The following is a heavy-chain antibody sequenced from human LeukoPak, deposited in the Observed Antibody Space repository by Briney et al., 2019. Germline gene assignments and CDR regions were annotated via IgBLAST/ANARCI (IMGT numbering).Heavy chain of an antibody. CDR1: GYTFTGYY. CDR3: ARLSGYSYGSPFDY. V-gene: IGHV1-2*04. D-gene: IGHD5-18*01. CDR2: INPNSGGT. Sequence: ASVRVSCKASGYTFTGYYMHWVRQAPGQGLEWMGWINPNSGGTNYAQKFQGWATMTRDTSISTAYMELSRLRSDDTAVYYCARLSGYSYGSPFDYWGQGTLVTVSS. J-gene: IGHJ4*02.